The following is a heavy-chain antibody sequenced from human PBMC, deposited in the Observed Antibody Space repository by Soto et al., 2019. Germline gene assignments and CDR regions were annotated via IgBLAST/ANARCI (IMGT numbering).Heavy chain of an antibody. CDR2: INHSGST. V-gene: IGHV4-34*01. Sequence: SETLSLTCAVYGGSFSGYYWSWIRQPPGKGLEWIGEINHSGSTNYNPSLKSRVTISVDTSKNQFSLKLSSVTAADTAVYYCARVYYYGSGSYYNLDYWGQGTLVTVSS. J-gene: IGHJ4*02. CDR1: GGSFSGYY. CDR3: ARVYYYGSGSYYNLDY. D-gene: IGHD3-10*01.